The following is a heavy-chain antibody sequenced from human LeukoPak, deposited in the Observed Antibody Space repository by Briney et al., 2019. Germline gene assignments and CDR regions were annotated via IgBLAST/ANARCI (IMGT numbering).Heavy chain of an antibody. CDR2: VYFSGST. J-gene: IGHJ5*02. CDR1: GYSISSGYY. Sequence: SETLSLTCTVSGYSISSGYYWGWIRQPAGKGLEWIGRVYFSGSTNYNPSLKDRVAISIDTSKNQFSLKLHSVTAADTAVYYCAKDGGHTALGPWDQGTLVTVST. CDR3: AKDGGHTALGP. D-gene: IGHD5-18*01. V-gene: IGHV4-38-2*02.